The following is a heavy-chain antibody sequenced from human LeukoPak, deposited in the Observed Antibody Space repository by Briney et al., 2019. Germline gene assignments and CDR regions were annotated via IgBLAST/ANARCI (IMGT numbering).Heavy chain of an antibody. CDR2: INHSGST. CDR3: ARGRFYCSGGSCYRHYYYYGMDV. J-gene: IGHJ6*02. Sequence: SETLSLTCAVYGGSFSGYYWSWIRQPPGKGLEWIGEINHSGSTNYNPSLKSRVTISVDTSKNQFSLKLSSVTAADTAVYYCARGRFYCSGGSCYRHYYYYGMDVWGQGTTVTVSS. D-gene: IGHD2-15*01. CDR1: GGSFSGYY. V-gene: IGHV4-34*01.